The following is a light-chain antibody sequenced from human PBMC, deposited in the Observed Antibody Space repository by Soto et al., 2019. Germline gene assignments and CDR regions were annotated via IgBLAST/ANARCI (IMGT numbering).Light chain of an antibody. CDR2: AAS. Sequence: DVQVTQSPSSLSASVGDRVTITCRASQGIRNDLGWYQQRPGKAPKLLIYAASSLQSGVPSRFSGSGSGTEFTLTISRLQPDDFATYYCQQYNSYSWTFGQGTKVDIK. CDR1: QGIRND. V-gene: IGKV1-17*01. CDR3: QQYNSYSWT. J-gene: IGKJ1*01.